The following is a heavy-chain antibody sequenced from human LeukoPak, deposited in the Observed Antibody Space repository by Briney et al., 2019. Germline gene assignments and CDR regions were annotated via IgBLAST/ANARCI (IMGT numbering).Heavy chain of an antibody. CDR1: GFTFSSYL. V-gene: IGHV3-7*02. Sequence: GGSLRLSCSASGFTFSSYLVNWVRQAPGKLLELVANINQDGSEKYYVYSVKRRFTISRDNAKNSLYLHMHSMRAEDPAVYYCATSGSYYDYWGQGTLVTVS. CDR2: INQDGSEK. D-gene: IGHD1-26*01. J-gene: IGHJ4*02. CDR3: ATSGSYYDY.